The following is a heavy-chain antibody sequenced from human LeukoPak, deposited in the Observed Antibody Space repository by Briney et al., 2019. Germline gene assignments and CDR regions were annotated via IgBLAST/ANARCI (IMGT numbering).Heavy chain of an antibody. V-gene: IGHV3-33*01. CDR2: IWYDGSNK. Sequence: GRSLRLSCAASGFTFSSYGMHWVRQAPGKGLEWVAVIWYDGSNKYYADSVKGRFTISRDNSKNTLYLQMNSLRAEDTAVYYCARGGFGARPYYFDYWGQGTLVTVSS. J-gene: IGHJ4*02. CDR3: ARGGFGARPYYFDY. D-gene: IGHD3-10*01. CDR1: GFTFSSYG.